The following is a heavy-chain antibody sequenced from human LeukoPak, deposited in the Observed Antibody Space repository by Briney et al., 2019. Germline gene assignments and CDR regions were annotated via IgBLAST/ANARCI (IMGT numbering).Heavy chain of an antibody. CDR1: GYTLTELS. D-gene: IGHD3-9*01. CDR3: ATGPNVFRYVDWFRY. CDR2: FDPEDGET. Sequence: ASVKISCKVSGYTLTELSMHWVRQAPGKGLEWRGGFDPEDGETIYAQKFQGRVTMTEDTSTDTAYMELSSLRSEDTAVYYCATGPNVFRYVDWFRYWGQGTLVTVSS. J-gene: IGHJ4*02. V-gene: IGHV1-24*01.